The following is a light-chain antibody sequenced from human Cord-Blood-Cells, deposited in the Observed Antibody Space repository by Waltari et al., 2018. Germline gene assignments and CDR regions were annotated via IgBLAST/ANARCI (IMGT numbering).Light chain of an antibody. J-gene: IGLJ1*01. Sequence: SYELTQPPSVSVSPGQTARIPCSGDALPKQYAYWYQQKPGQAPVLVIYKDSERPSGIPERFSGSSSGTTVTLTISGVQAEDEADYYCQSADSSGTYGVFGTGTKVTVL. CDR1: ALPKQY. V-gene: IGLV3-25*03. CDR2: KDS. CDR3: QSADSSGTYGV.